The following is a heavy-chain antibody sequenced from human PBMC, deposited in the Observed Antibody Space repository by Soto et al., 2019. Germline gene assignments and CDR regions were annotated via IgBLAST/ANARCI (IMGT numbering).Heavy chain of an antibody. CDR2: IYSGGPT. CDR3: ARDKKDCVNGVCYTSSYYYYIDV. D-gene: IGHD2-8*01. J-gene: IGHJ6*03. CDR1: GFSVGDNY. V-gene: IGHV3-53*04. Sequence: EVQLVESGGGLVQPGGSLRLSCAASGFSVGDNYMSWVRQVPNKGLEWVSVIYSGGPTYYADSVKGRFTISRDNSKNTLYLQMNSRRTDDTAVYYCARDKKDCVNGVCYTSSYYYYIDVWGKGTTVTVSS.